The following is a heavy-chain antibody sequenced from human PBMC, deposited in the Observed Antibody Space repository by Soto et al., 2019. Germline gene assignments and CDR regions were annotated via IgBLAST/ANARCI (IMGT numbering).Heavy chain of an antibody. CDR1: GFTFSSYS. J-gene: IGHJ4*02. D-gene: IGHD3-22*01. V-gene: IGHV3-21*01. Sequence: GGSLRLSCAASGFTFSSYSMNWVRQAPGKGLEWVSSISSSSSYIYYADSVKGRFTISRDNAKNSLHLQMNSLRAEDTAVYYCACYYDSSGFAPFDYWGQGTLVTVSS. CDR3: ACYYDSSGFAPFDY. CDR2: ISSSSSYI.